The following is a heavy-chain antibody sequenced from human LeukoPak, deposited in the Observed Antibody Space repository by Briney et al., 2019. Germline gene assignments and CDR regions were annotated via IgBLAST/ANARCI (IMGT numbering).Heavy chain of an antibody. CDR2: IDYDGGRG. CDR3: ARCTTGRTFGSLREIKRSREIDY. CDR1: GFTLSSYE. D-gene: IGHD1-1*01. V-gene: IGHV3-48*03. Sequence: PGGSLRLSCTVSGFTLSSYEMSWIRQAPGKGLEWVSSIDYDGGRGHYADSVKGRFTISRDNANNSLYLQMNSLRVEDTAVYYCARCTTGRTFGSLREIKRSREIDYWGQGTLVTVSS. J-gene: IGHJ4*02.